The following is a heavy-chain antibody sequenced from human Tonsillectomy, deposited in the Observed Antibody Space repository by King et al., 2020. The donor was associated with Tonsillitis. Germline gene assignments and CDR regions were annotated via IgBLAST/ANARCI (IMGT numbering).Heavy chain of an antibody. CDR3: AMYCTSTSCLGRYSYFGMDV. CDR1: GFTFSTYG. D-gene: IGHD2-2*01. J-gene: IGHJ6*02. Sequence: VQLVESGGGLVQPGGSLRLSCAASGFTFSTYGMSWVRQAPGKGLEWVSAISGSGSGGTTYYADSVRGRFTISRDNSKNTLYLQMNSLRAEDTAVYYCAMYCTSTSCLGRYSYFGMDVWGQGTTVTVSS. CDR2: ISGSGSGGTT. V-gene: IGHV3-23*04.